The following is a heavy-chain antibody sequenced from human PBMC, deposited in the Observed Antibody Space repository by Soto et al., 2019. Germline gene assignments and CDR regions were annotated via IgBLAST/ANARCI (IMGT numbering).Heavy chain of an antibody. V-gene: IGHV3-30-3*01. Sequence: QVQLVESGGGVVQPGRSLRLSCAASGFTFSSYAMHWVRQAPGKGLEWVAVISYDGSNKYYADSVKGRFTISRDNSKNXXYLQMNSLRAEDTAVYYCARSGDYDDYYYYYGMDVWGQGTTVTVSS. CDR2: ISYDGSNK. CDR3: ARSGDYDDYYYYYGMDV. CDR1: GFTFSSYA. J-gene: IGHJ6*02. D-gene: IGHD4-17*01.